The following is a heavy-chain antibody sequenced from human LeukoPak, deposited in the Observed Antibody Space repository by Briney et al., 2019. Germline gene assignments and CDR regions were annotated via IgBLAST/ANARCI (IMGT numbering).Heavy chain of an antibody. CDR2: ISSSGSTI. V-gene: IGHV3-48*03. CDR1: GFTFSSYE. CDR3: ARGSRRWGPDY. J-gene: IGHJ4*02. D-gene: IGHD4-23*01. Sequence: PGGSLRLSCAASGFTFSSYEMNWVRQAPGKGLEWVSYISSSGSTIYYADSVKGRFTISRDNAKNSLYLQMNSLRAEDTAVCYCARGSRRWGPDYWGQGTLVTVSS.